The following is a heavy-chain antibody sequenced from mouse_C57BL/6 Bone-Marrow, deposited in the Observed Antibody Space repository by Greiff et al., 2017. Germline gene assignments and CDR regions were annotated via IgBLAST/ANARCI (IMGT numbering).Heavy chain of an antibody. Sequence: VQLQQSGPELVKPGASVKISCKASGYAFSSSWMNWVKQRPGQGLEWIGRIYPGDGDTNYNGKFKGKATLTADKSSSTAYMQLSSLTSEDYAVDFCARDYYGAGDYWGQGTTLTVSS. CDR3: ARDYYGAGDY. V-gene: IGHV1-82*01. CDR2: IYPGDGDT. D-gene: IGHD1-1*01. CDR1: GYAFSSSW. J-gene: IGHJ2*01.